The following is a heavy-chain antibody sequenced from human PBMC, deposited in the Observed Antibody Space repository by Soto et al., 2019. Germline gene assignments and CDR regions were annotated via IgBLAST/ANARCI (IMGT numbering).Heavy chain of an antibody. D-gene: IGHD1-7*01. CDR3: AKELSGTRNYYYYYGMDV. V-gene: IGHV3-23*01. CDR1: GFTFSSYA. Sequence: GGSLRLSCAASGFTFSSYAMSWVRQAPGKGLEWVSAISGSGGSTYYADSVKGRFTISRDNSKNTLYLQMNSLRAEDTAVYYFAKELSGTRNYYYYYGMDVWGQGTTVTVSS. J-gene: IGHJ6*02. CDR2: ISGSGGST.